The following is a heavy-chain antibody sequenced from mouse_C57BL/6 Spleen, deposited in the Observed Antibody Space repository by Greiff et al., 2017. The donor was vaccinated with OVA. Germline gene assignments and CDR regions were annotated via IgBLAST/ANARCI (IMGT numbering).Heavy chain of an antibody. V-gene: IGHV1-54*01. J-gene: IGHJ2*01. CDR1: GYAFTNYL. Sequence: QVQLQQSGAELVRPGTSVKVSCKASGYAFTNYLIEWVKQRPGQGLEWIGVINPGSGGTNYNEKFKGKATLTADESSSTAYMQLSSLTSEDSAVYFCARDYGDFDYWGQGTTLTVAS. CDR2: INPGSGGT. D-gene: IGHD1-1*02. CDR3: ARDYGDFDY.